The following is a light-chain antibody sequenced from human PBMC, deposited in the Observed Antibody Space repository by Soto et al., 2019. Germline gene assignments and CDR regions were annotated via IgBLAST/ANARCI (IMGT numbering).Light chain of an antibody. J-gene: IGKJ2*01. V-gene: IGKV3-20*01. CDR3: QQYGSPPPYT. Sequence: EIVLTQSPGTLSLSPGERATLSCRASQSVSSSYLAWYQQKPGQAPRLLIYGASSRATGIPDRFSGSGSGTAFTLTISRLEPEDFAVYYCQQYGSPPPYTFGQGTKLEIK. CDR1: QSVSSSY. CDR2: GAS.